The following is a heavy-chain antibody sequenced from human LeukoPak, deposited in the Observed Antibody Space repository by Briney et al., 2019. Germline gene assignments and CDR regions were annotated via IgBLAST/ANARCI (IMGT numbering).Heavy chain of an antibody. D-gene: IGHD1-14*01. CDR2: ISYDGSNK. Sequence: PGGSLRLSCAASGFTFSGYAMHWVRQAPGKGLEWVAVISYDGSNKYYADSVKGRFTISRDNSKNTLYLQMNSLRAEDTAVYYCARVGTPGAFDIWGQGTMVTVSS. J-gene: IGHJ3*02. CDR1: GFTFSGYA. V-gene: IGHV3-30-3*01. CDR3: ARVGTPGAFDI.